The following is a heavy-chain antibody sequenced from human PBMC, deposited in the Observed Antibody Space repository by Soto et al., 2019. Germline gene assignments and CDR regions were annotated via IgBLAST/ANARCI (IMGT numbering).Heavy chain of an antibody. CDR1: GFTFSSYA. CDR3: AKATQSPYGSGAMDV. CDR2: ISGSGGST. Sequence: EVQLLESGGGLVQPGGSLRLSCAASGFTFSSYAMSWVRQAPGKGLEWVSAISGSGGSTYYADSVKGRFTISRENSKNTLYLKINSLRAEDTAVYYCAKATQSPYGSGAMDVWGQGTTVTVSS. V-gene: IGHV3-23*01. J-gene: IGHJ6*02. D-gene: IGHD3-10*01.